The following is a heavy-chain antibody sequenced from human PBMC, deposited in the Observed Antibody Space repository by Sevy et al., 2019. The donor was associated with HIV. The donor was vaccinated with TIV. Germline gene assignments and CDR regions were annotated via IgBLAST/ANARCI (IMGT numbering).Heavy chain of an antibody. V-gene: IGHV3-23*01. CDR1: GFTFGSYA. CDR2: ISGSGGRT. Sequence: GGSLRLSCTASGFTFGSYAMSWVRQAPGKGLEWVSAISGSGGRTYYADSVKGRFTISRDNSKNTLYLQMNSLRAEDTAVYYCAKRGVVVPPALWGQGTLVTVSS. CDR3: AKRGVVVPPAL. D-gene: IGHD2-2*01. J-gene: IGHJ4*02.